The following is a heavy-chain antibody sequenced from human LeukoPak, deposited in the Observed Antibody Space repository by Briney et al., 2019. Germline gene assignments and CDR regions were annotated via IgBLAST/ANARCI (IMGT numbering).Heavy chain of an antibody. Sequence: GGSLRLSCAASGFTFSSYAMHWVGQAPGKGLEWVAVISYDGSNKYYADSVKGRFTISRDNSKNTLYLQMNSLRAEDTAVYYCARTYYDSSGNDFQHWGQGTLVTVSS. CDR3: ARTYYDSSGNDFQH. CDR1: GFTFSSYA. CDR2: ISYDGSNK. J-gene: IGHJ1*01. D-gene: IGHD3-22*01. V-gene: IGHV3-30*14.